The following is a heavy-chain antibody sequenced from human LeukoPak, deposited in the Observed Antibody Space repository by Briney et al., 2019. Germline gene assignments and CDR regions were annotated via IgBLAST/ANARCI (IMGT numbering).Heavy chain of an antibody. CDR1: GGSISSSSYY. V-gene: IGHV4-39*01. Sequence: SETLSLTCTVSGGSISSSSYYWGWIRQPPGKGLEWIGSIYYSGSTYYNPSLKSRVTISVDTSKNQFSLKLSSVTAADTAVYYCARLSGSYFRHYYYGMDVWGQGTTDTVSS. CDR2: IYYSGST. D-gene: IGHD1-26*01. J-gene: IGHJ6*02. CDR3: ARLSGSYFRHYYYGMDV.